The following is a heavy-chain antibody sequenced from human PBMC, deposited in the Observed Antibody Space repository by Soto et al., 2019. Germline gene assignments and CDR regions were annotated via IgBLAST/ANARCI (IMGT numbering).Heavy chain of an antibody. CDR3: ARDQFLEWSIFGLENYYYYGMDV. J-gene: IGHJ6*02. Sequence: ASVKVSCKASGYTFTSYAMHWVRQAPGQRLEWMGRINADYGNTQYAQKFRGRVTMTRDTSTSTVYMELSSLRSEDTAVYYCARDQFLEWSIFGLENYYYYGMDVWGQGTTVTVSS. V-gene: IGHV1-3*01. CDR2: INADYGNT. CDR1: GYTFTSYA. D-gene: IGHD3-3*01.